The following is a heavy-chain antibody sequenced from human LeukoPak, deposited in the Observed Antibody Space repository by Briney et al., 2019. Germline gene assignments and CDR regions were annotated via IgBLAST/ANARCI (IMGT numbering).Heavy chain of an antibody. J-gene: IGHJ6*02. D-gene: IGHD3-10*01. CDR2: INPSGGST. CDR1: GYTFTSYY. CDR3: ARGGSLTRGYYYGMDV. Sequence: ASVKVSCKASGYTFTSYYMHWVRQAPGQGLEWMGIINPSGGSTSYAQKFQGRVTMTRDTSTSTVYMELSSLRSEDTAVYYCARGGSLTRGYYYGMDVWGQGTTVTVSS. V-gene: IGHV1-46*01.